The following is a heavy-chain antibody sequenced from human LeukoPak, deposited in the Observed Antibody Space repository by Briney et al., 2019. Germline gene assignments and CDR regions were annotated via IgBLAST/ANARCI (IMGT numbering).Heavy chain of an antibody. J-gene: IGHJ4*02. CDR2: IYSGGST. D-gene: IGHD4-17*01. V-gene: IGHV3-66*01. CDR3: GKDRPYDYGDSTASFDS. Sequence: QPGGSLRLSCAASGFTVSSNYMSWVRQAPGKGLEWVSVIYSGGSTYYADSVKGRFTISRDNSKNTLYLQMNSLRAEDTAVYYCGKDRPYDYGDSTASFDSWGQGTLVTVSS. CDR1: GFTVSSNY.